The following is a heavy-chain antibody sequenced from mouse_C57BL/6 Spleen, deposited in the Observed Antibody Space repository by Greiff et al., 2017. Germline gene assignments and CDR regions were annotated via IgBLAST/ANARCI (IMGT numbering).Heavy chain of an antibody. D-gene: IGHD1-1*01. CDR2: IYPGSGST. CDR3: ARNYYGSSLYFDY. CDR1: GYTFTSYW. V-gene: IGHV1-55*01. Sequence: QVQLKQPGAELVKPGASVKMSCKASGYTFTSYWITWVKQRPGQGLEWIGDIYPGSGSTNYNEKVKSKATLTVDTSSSTAYMQLSSLTSEDSAVYYCARNYYGSSLYFDYWGQGTTLTVSS. J-gene: IGHJ2*01.